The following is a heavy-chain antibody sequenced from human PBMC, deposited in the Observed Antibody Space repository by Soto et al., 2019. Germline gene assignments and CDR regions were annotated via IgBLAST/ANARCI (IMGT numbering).Heavy chain of an antibody. D-gene: IGHD2-15*01. CDR1: GFTFSTYG. CDR3: ARDRGYCTGGNCYSGFGDY. Sequence: QVQLVESGGGVVQPGRSLRLSCAASGFTFSTYGMHWVRQAPGKGLEWVAVIWHDGSNKYYADSVKGRFTISRDNSKNTLFIQMDSLRAEDTAIYYCARDRGYCTGGNCYSGFGDYWGQGTLDTVSS. J-gene: IGHJ4*02. V-gene: IGHV3-33*01. CDR2: IWHDGSNK.